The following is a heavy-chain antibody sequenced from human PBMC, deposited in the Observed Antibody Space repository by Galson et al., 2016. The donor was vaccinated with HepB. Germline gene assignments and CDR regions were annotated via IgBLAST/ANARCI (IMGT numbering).Heavy chain of an antibody. CDR1: GYTFTRHL. CDR3: AKPLWFGELPDEFYFDY. J-gene: IGHJ4*02. D-gene: IGHD3-10*01. V-gene: IGHV1-3*04. Sequence: SVKVSCKASGYTFTRHLMHWVRQAPGQRLEWVGWINTGNGNTQYSQKFQDRVTISRDTSASTAYLELRSLRSEDTAVYYCAKPLWFGELPDEFYFDYWGQGTLVTVSS. CDR2: INTGNGNT.